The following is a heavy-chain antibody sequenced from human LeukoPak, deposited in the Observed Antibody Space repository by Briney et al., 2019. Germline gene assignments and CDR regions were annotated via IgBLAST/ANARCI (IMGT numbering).Heavy chain of an antibody. V-gene: IGHV3-21*01. Sequence: GGSLRLSCAASGFTFSSYSMNWVRQAPGKGVEWVSSISSSSYIYYTDSGKGRFTISREKDKNSLYLQMNSLRAEDTAVYYCARIMVRAPWGQGTLVTVSS. CDR2: ISSSSYI. J-gene: IGHJ5*02. CDR3: ARIMVRAP. D-gene: IGHD3-10*01. CDR1: GFTFSSYS.